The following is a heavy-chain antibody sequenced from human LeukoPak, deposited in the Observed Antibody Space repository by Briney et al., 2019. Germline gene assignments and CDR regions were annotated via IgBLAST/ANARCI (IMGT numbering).Heavy chain of an antibody. J-gene: IGHJ4*02. CDR3: AKDMLGTVSDYFDD. D-gene: IGHD1-7*01. Sequence: PGGSLRLSCAATGFTFSNSAMSWVRQAPGEGLEWVSHISGSGGNTYHADSVKGRFTISRDNSKNTLYLQMNSLRAEDTAIYYCAKDMLGTVSDYFDDWGQGTLVTVSS. CDR2: ISGSGGNT. CDR1: GFTFSNSA. V-gene: IGHV3-23*01.